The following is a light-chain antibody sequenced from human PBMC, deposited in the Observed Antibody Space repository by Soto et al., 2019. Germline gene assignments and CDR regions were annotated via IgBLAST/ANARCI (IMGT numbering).Light chain of an antibody. CDR3: QKYDNVPLT. CDR2: DAS. CDR1: QDISKY. V-gene: IGKV1-33*01. J-gene: IGKJ4*01. Sequence: IQMTQSPSSLSASVGDRVTITCQARQDISKYLNWYQQKPGKAPKLLIYDASKLETGVPSRFSGSGSGTDFNFTITSLQPEDIATYYCQKYDNVPLTFGGGTKVDIK.